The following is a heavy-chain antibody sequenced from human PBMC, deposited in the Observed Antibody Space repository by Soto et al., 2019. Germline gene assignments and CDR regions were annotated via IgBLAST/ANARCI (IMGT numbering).Heavy chain of an antibody. CDR1: GFTFRNAW. V-gene: IGHV3-15*01. D-gene: IGHD6-13*01. Sequence: PGGSLRLSCAASGFTFRNAWMSWVRQAPGKGLEWVGRIKSKTDGGTTDYAAPVKGRFTISRDDSKNTLYLQMNSLKTEDTAVYYCTTVAGTPDDYYYYGMDVWGQGTTVTVSS. CDR2: IKSKTDGGTT. CDR3: TTVAGTPDDYYYYGMDV. J-gene: IGHJ6*02.